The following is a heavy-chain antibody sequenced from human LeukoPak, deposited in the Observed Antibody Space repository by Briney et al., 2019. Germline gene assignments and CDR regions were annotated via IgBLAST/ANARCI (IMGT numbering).Heavy chain of an antibody. CDR3: ARGPLAYYYGSGRQIDY. J-gene: IGHJ4*02. CDR1: GGSFSGYY. V-gene: IGHV4-34*01. Sequence: SETLSLTCAVYGGSFSGYYWSWIRQPPGKGLEWIGEINHGGSTNYNPSLKSRVTISVDTSKNQFSLKLSSVTAADTAVYYCARGPLAYYYGSGRQIDYWGQGTLVTVSS. D-gene: IGHD3-10*01. CDR2: INHGGST.